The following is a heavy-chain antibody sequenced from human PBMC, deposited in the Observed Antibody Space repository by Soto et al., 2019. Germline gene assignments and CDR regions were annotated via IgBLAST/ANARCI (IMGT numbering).Heavy chain of an antibody. CDR1: GFTASSNY. Sequence: GGSLRLSCAASGFTASSNYMSWVRQAPGKGLEWVSVIYSGGSTYYADSVKGRFTISRDNSKNALYLQMNSLRAEDTAVYYCARDSGGYVDYWGQGTLVTVSS. CDR3: ARDSGGYVDY. V-gene: IGHV3-66*01. J-gene: IGHJ4*02. D-gene: IGHD2-15*01. CDR2: IYSGGST.